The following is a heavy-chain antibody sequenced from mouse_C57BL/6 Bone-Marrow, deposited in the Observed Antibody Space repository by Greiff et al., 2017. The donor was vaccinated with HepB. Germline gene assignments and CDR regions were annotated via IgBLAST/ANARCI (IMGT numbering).Heavy chain of an antibody. J-gene: IGHJ4*01. CDR1: GYAFTNYL. Sequence: VQLQQSGAELVRPGTSVKVSCKASGYAFTNYLIEWVKQRPGQGLEWIGVINPGSGGTNYNEKATLTADKSSSTAYMQLSSLTSEDSAVYFCARGDYGSSSYAMDYWGQGTSVTVSS. V-gene: IGHV1-54*01. CDR2: INPGSGGT. CDR3: ARGDYGSSSYAMDY. D-gene: IGHD1-1*01.